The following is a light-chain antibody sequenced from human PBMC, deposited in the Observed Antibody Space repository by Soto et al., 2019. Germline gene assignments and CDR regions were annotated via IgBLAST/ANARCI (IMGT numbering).Light chain of an antibody. CDR3: ASYGGNNNLL. J-gene: IGLJ2*01. Sequence: QSALTQPPSASGSPGQSVTIPCTGTSTDVGGYNYVSWYQQHPGKAPKLMIFEVTKRPSGVPDRFSGSKFGNTASLTVSGLQAEDEADYYCASYGGNNNLLFGGGTKVTVL. CDR2: EVT. CDR1: STDVGGYNY. V-gene: IGLV2-8*01.